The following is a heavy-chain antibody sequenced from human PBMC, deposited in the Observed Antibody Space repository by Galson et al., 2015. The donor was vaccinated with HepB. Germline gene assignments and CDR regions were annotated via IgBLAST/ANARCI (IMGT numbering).Heavy chain of an antibody. J-gene: IGHJ4*02. V-gene: IGHV3-30*15. Sequence: SLRLSCAASGFTFSIYAMHWVRQTPGKGLEWVAIMSSDRSNRYYADSVEGRFTISRDDSRNTQYLQMSSLRAEDTAVYYCARATRGFPSGRGYFDFWGQGTLVTVSS. CDR3: ARATRGFPSGRGYFDF. CDR2: MSSDRSNR. CDR1: GFTFSIYA. D-gene: IGHD3-10*01.